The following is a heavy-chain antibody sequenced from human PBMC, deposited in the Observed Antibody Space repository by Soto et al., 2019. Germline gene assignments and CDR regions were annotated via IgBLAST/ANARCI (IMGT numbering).Heavy chain of an antibody. V-gene: IGHV1-69*01. J-gene: IGHJ4*02. CDR1: GATSGTTP. D-gene: IGHD5-18*01. CDR3: ARDAADTPMVY. CDR2: IIPQFPTP. Sequence: QVQLEQSGAEVRKPRSSVRVPARPLGATSGTTPSGGWGRAPGKGLEWMGAIIPQFPTPYYAQKFQGRVTITADESTSTAYMALDSLRSDDTAVYFCARDAADTPMVYWGQGTLLTVSS.